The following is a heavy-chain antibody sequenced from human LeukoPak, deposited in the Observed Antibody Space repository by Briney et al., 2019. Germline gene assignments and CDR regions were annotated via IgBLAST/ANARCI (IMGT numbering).Heavy chain of an antibody. V-gene: IGHV3-48*03. CDR2: ISSSGSTI. D-gene: IGHD1-26*01. Sequence: HAGGSLRLSCAASGFTFSSYEMNWVRQAPGKGLEWVSFISSSGSTISYADSVKGRFTISRDNAKNSLFLQMNSLRAEDTAVYYCARGTRHGWELVVWGLGTLVTVSS. CDR1: GFTFSSYE. CDR3: ARGTRHGWELVV. J-gene: IGHJ4*02.